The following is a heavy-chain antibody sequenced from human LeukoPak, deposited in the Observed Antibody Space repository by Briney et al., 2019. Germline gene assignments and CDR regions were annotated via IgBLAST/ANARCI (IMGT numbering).Heavy chain of an antibody. V-gene: IGHV3-21*01. CDR1: GFTFSSYS. CDR3: ARRDYGSGTGYNWFDP. D-gene: IGHD3-10*01. Sequence: GGSLRLSCAASGFTFSSYSMNWVRQAPGKGLEWVSSISSSSSYIYYADSVKGRFTISRDNAKNSLYLQMNSLRAEDTAVYYCARRDYGSGTGYNWFDPWGQGTLVTVSS. CDR2: ISSSSSYI. J-gene: IGHJ5*02.